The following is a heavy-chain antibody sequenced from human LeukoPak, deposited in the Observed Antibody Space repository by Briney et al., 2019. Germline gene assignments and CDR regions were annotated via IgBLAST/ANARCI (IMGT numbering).Heavy chain of an antibody. V-gene: IGHV3-7*01. D-gene: IGHD1-26*01. CDR1: GFTFSSYW. CDR2: IKQDGSEK. CDR3: ARDLVGATYLYYYYGMEV. J-gene: IGHJ6*02. Sequence: GGSLRLSCAASGFTFSSYWMSWVRQAPGKGLEWVADIKQDGSEKYYVDSVNGRFTISRDNAKNSLYLQMNSLRAEDTAVYYCARDLVGATYLYYYYGMEVWGQGTTVTVSS.